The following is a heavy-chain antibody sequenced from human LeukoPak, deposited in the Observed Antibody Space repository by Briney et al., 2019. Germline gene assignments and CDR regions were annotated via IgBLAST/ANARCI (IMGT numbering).Heavy chain of an antibody. Sequence: QPGGSLRLSCAASGFTFSSYAMSWVRQAPGKGLEWVSAISGSGGRTYYADSVKGRFTISRDNSRNTLYLQMNSLRAEDAAVYYCAKAGQQLVRRAFDIWGQGTMVTVSS. J-gene: IGHJ3*02. CDR1: GFTFSSYA. CDR2: ISGSGGRT. D-gene: IGHD6-13*01. V-gene: IGHV3-23*01. CDR3: AKAGQQLVRRAFDI.